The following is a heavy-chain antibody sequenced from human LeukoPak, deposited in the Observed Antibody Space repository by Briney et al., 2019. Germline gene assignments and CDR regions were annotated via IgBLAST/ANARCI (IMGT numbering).Heavy chain of an antibody. J-gene: IGHJ4*02. CDR1: GFTFSSYW. V-gene: IGHV3-74*01. D-gene: IGHD1-26*01. CDR3: ASGGYSGSYFDY. Sequence: QPGWPLRLSCAASGFTFSSYWMHWVRQAPGKGLVWVSRINSDGSSTIYADSAKGRFTISRDNAKNTLYLQMNSLRAEDTAVYYCASGGYSGSYFDYWGQGTLVTVS. CDR2: INSDGSST.